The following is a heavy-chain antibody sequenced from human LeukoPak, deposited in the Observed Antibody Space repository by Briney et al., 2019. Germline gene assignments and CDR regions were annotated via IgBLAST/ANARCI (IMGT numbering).Heavy chain of an antibody. CDR2: MNPNSGNT. D-gene: IGHD6-13*01. Sequence: ASVKVSCKASGYTFTSYDINWVRQATGQGLEWMGWMNPNSGNTGYAQKFQGRVTMTRNTSISTAYMELSSLRSEDTAVYYCARREGGSWHNYYYYYGMDVWGQGTTVTVSS. J-gene: IGHJ6*02. CDR1: GYTFTSYD. CDR3: ARREGGSWHNYYYYYGMDV. V-gene: IGHV1-8*01.